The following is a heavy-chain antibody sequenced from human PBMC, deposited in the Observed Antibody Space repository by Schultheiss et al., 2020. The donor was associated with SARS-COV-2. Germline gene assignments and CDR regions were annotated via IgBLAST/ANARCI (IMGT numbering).Heavy chain of an antibody. CDR1: GFTFSSYA. V-gene: IGHV3-33*08. CDR2: IWYDGSNK. CDR3: ARASRGSY. J-gene: IGHJ4*02. Sequence: GESLKISCAASGFTFSSYAMHWVCQAPGKGLEWVAVIWYDGSNKYYADSVKGRFTISRDNSKNTMYLQMNSLRVEDTAVYYCARASRGSYWGLGTLVTVSS. D-gene: IGHD3-16*01.